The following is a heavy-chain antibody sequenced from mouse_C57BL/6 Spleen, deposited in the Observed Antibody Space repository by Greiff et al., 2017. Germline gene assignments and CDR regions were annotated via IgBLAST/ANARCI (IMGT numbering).Heavy chain of an antibody. V-gene: IGHV1-72*01. Sequence: QVQLQQPGAELVKPGASVKLSCKASGYTFTSYWMHWVKQRPGRGLEWIGRIDPNSGGTKYNEKFKSKATLTVDKPSSTAYMQLSSLTSEDSAVYYCARVEIELLRNYYAMDYWGQGTSVTVSS. CDR2: IDPNSGGT. J-gene: IGHJ4*01. CDR3: ARVEIELLRNYYAMDY. CDR1: GYTFTSYW. D-gene: IGHD1-1*01.